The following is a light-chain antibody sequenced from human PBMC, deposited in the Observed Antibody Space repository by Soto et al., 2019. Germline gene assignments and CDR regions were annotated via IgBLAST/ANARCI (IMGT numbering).Light chain of an antibody. CDR1: QSVVNSY. CDR3: QQYGDSPFT. Sequence: DIVLTQSPGTLSLSPGERAILSFRASQSVVNSYLAWFQHKPGQAPRLLIHDASRRATGIPDRFSGSGSGTDFTLTISRLEAEDFAVYYCQQYGDSPFTFGPGTRVDIK. J-gene: IGKJ3*01. CDR2: DAS. V-gene: IGKV3-20*01.